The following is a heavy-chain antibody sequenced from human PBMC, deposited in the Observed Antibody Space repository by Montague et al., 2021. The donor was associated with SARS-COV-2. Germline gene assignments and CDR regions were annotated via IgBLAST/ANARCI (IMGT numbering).Heavy chain of an antibody. CDR1: GGSISSYC. D-gene: IGHD3-9*01. Sequence: SETLSLTCTVSGGSISSYCWSWIRQPPGKGLEWIGFMYTSGSTNYNPSLKSRVTISLDTSKNQFSLKLSSVTAADTAVYYCARGSYDMGGYVLWGRGTMVTVSS. CDR2: MYTSGST. J-gene: IGHJ3*01. V-gene: IGHV4-4*07. CDR3: ARGSYDMGGYVL.